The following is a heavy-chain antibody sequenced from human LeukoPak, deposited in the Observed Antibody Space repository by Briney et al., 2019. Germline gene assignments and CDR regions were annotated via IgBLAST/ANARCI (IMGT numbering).Heavy chain of an antibody. Sequence: GGSLRLSWAASGFTFSSYSMNWVRQAPGKGLEWVSYVSSSSSTIYYADSVKGRFTISRDNAKNSLYLQMNSLRAEDTAVYYCARDQPVVVVVAAIAHYYYYYMDVWGKGTTVTVSS. J-gene: IGHJ6*03. D-gene: IGHD2-15*01. CDR3: ARDQPVVVVVAAIAHYYYYYMDV. V-gene: IGHV3-48*01. CDR1: GFTFSSYS. CDR2: VSSSSSTI.